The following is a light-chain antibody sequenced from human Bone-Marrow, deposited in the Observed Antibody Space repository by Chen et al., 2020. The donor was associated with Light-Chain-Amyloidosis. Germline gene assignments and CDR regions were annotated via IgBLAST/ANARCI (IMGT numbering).Light chain of an antibody. J-gene: IGKJ4*01. CDR1: QSISRY. CDR3: QQSFTTPS. CDR2: AAS. V-gene: IGKV1-39*01. Sequence: DIQMTQSPSSLSASVGDRVTITCRASQSISRYLNWYQQKPGKAPKLLISAASTLHSGVPSRFSGSGSGTDFTLTISSLQPEDFATYYCQQSFTTPSFGGGTKMETK.